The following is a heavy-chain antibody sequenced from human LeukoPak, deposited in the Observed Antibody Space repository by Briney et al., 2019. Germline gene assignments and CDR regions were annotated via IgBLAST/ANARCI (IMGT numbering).Heavy chain of an antibody. J-gene: IGHJ3*02. CDR2: ITPIFGTA. Sequence: GASVKVSCKASGGTFSSYAISWVRQAPGQGLEWMGGITPIFGTANYAQKFQGRVTITTDESTSTAYMELSSLRSEDTAVYYCARDTARRYLGLGLGFLVVAATSAAFDIWGQGTMVTVSS. CDR1: GGTFSSYA. D-gene: IGHD2-15*01. CDR3: ARDTARRYLGLGLGFLVVAATSAAFDI. V-gene: IGHV1-69*05.